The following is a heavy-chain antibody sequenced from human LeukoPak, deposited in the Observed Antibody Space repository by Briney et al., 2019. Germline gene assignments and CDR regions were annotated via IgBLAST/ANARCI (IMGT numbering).Heavy chain of an antibody. CDR2: IRYDGSNK. J-gene: IGHJ4*02. D-gene: IGHD3-22*01. CDR3: ASDSSGYYLSVY. Sequence: GGSLRLSCAASGFTFSSYGMHWVRQAPGKGLEWVAFIRYDGSNKYYADSVKGRFTISRDNAKNTLYLQMNSLRAEDTAVYYCASDSSGYYLSVYWGQGPLVTVSS. V-gene: IGHV3-30*02. CDR1: GFTFSSYG.